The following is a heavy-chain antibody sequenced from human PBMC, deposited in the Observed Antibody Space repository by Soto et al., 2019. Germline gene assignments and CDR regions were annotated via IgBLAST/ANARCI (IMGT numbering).Heavy chain of an antibody. CDR3: ARDRRLAMVRGVIIRYNWFDP. V-gene: IGHV4-31*03. CDR2: IYYSGST. Sequence: SETLSLTCTVSGGSISSGGYYWSWIRQHPGKGLEWIGYIYYSGSTYYNPSLKSRVTISVDTSKNQFSLKLSSVTAADTAVYYCARDRRLAMVRGVIIRYNWFDPWGQGTLVTVSS. D-gene: IGHD3-10*01. J-gene: IGHJ5*02. CDR1: GGSISSGGYY.